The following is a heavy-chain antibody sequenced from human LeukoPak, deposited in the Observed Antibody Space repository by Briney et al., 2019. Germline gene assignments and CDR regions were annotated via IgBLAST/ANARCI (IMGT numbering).Heavy chain of an antibody. J-gene: IGHJ4*02. CDR3: ARVVVVAAVDY. CDR2: IYYSGST. CDR1: GGSISSYY. D-gene: IGHD2-15*01. Sequence: PSETLSLTCTVSGGSISSYYWSWIRQPPGKGLEWIGYIYYSGSTNYNPSLKSRVTISVDTSKNQFSLKLSSVTAADTAVYYCARVVVVAAVDYWGQGTLVTVSS. V-gene: IGHV4-59*08.